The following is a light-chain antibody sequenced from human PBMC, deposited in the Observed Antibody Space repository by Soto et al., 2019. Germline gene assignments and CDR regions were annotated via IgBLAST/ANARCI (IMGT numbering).Light chain of an antibody. CDR2: DVS. J-gene: IGLJ2*01. CDR1: SSDIGNYDC. V-gene: IGLV2-14*01. Sequence: QSVLTQPASVSGSPGQSITISCTGTSSDIGNYDCVSWYQQHPGKAPKLMIYDVSNRPSGVSNRFSGSKSGNTASLTISGLQPEDEADYYCSSYTTTSTLIFGGGTKVTVL. CDR3: SSYTTTSTLI.